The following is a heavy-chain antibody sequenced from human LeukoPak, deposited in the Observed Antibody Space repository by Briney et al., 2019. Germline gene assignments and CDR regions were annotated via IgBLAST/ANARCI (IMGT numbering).Heavy chain of an antibody. CDR1: GFTFSSYG. V-gene: IGHV3-30*02. CDR2: VRYDGSNK. J-gene: IGHJ3*02. CDR3: AKDRGPKAVHDAFDI. Sequence: GGSLRLSCAASGFTFSSYGMHWVRQAQGKGLGWVAFVRYDGSNKYYEDSVKGRCAISRDNCTNTLYLQMKSPGADDTAVDYCAKDRGPKAVHDAFDIWGQGTMVTVSS. D-gene: IGHD6-19*01.